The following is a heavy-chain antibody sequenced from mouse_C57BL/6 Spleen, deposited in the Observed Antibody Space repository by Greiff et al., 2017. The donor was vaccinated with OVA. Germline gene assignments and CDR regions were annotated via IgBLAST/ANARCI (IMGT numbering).Heavy chain of an antibody. CDR3: AREKASTMITNYAMDY. V-gene: IGHV1-53*01. J-gene: IGHJ4*01. CDR1: GYTFTSYW. CDR2: INPSNGGT. Sequence: VQLQQPGTELVKPWASVKLSCKASGYTFTSYWMYWVKQRPGQGLEWIGNINPSNGGTNYNEKFKSKATLTVDKSSSTAYMQLSSLTSEDSAVYYCAREKASTMITNYAMDYWGQGTSVTVSS. D-gene: IGHD2-4*01.